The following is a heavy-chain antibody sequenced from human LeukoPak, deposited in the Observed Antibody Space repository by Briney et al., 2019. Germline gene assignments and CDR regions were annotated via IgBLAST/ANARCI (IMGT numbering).Heavy chain of an antibody. CDR1: GGSVSSGSYY. CDR3: ARCRGYPEWVDY. D-gene: IGHD3-3*01. CDR2: IYYSGST. Sequence: PSETLSLTCTVSGGSVSSGSYYWSWIRQPPGKGLEWIGYIYYSGSTNYNPSLKRRVTISVDTSKNQFSLKLSSVTAADRAVDYCARCRGYPEWVDYWGQGTLVTVSS. V-gene: IGHV4-61*01. J-gene: IGHJ4*02.